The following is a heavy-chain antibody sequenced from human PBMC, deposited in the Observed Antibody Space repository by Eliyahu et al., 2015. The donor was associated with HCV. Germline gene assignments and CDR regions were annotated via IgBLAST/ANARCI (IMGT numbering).Heavy chain of an antibody. CDR3: ANRYFDWDGAFDI. V-gene: IGHV3-43*02. Sequence: EVQLVESGGGVVQPGGSLRLSCAASGFTFDDYAMHWVRQAPGKGLGWVSLISGDGGSTYYADSVKGRFTISRDNSKNSLYLQMNSLRTEDTALYYCANRYFDWDGAFDIWGQGTMVTVSS. D-gene: IGHD3-9*01. CDR1: GFTFDDYA. CDR2: ISGDGGST. J-gene: IGHJ3*02.